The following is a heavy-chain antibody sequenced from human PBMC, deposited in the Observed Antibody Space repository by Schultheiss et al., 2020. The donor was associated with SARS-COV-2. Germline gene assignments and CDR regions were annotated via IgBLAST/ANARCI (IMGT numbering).Heavy chain of an antibody. Sequence: GGSLRLSCAASGFTFSDHYMSWIRQAPGKGLEWVSAISGSGGSTYYADSVKGRFTISRDNSKNTLYLQMNSLRAEDTAVYYCAKVGTVTGFDYWGQGTLVTVSS. V-gene: IGHV3-23*01. CDR1: GFTFSDHY. J-gene: IGHJ4*02. CDR3: AKVGTVTGFDY. CDR2: ISGSGGST. D-gene: IGHD4-17*01.